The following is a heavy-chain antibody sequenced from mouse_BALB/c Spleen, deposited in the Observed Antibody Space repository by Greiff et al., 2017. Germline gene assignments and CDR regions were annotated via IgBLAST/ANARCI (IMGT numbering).Heavy chain of an antibody. CDR3: ARDGNYGFAY. V-gene: IGHV5-9-4*01. J-gene: IGHJ3*01. Sequence: EVQLKESGGGLVKPGGSLKLSCAASGFTFSSYAMSWVRQSPEKRLEWVAEISSGGSYTYYPDTVTGRFTISRDNAKNTLYLEMSSLRSEDTAMYYCARDGNYGFAYWGQGTLVTVSA. CDR1: GFTFSSYA. CDR2: ISSGGSYT. D-gene: IGHD2-1*01.